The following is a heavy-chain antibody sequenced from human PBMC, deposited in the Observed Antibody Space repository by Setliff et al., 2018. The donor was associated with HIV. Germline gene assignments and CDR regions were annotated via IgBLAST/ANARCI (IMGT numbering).Heavy chain of an antibody. J-gene: IGHJ6*04. CDR3: ARQETGAFQLDV. D-gene: IGHD7-27*01. V-gene: IGHV4-59*08. CDR1: GGSIRSFF. CDR2: IYTSGST. Sequence: SETLSLTCTVSGGSIRSFFWSWIRQPPGKGLEWIGHIYTSGSTNYNPSLKSRVTISVDTSKNQFSLKLNSMTAADTAVYYCARQETGAFQLDVWGKGTTVTVSS.